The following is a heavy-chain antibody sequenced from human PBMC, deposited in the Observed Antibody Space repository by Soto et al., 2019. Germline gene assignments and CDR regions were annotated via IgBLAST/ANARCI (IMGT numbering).Heavy chain of an antibody. CDR3: AKARCSGDTCYVPDY. CDR1: GFTFSSYT. Sequence: EVQLLESGGGLVQPGGSLRLSWAASGFTFSSYTMSWVRQAPGKGLEWASSISGSGGSPYNADSVQGRFTISRDNYKNPVSRQMNSLRAEDTATYYCAKARCSGDTCYVPDYWGHGTLVTVSS. V-gene: IGHV3-23*01. CDR2: ISGSGGSP. D-gene: IGHD2-15*01. J-gene: IGHJ4*01.